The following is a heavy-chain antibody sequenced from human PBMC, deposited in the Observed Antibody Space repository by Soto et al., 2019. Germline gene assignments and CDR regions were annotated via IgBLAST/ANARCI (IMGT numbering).Heavy chain of an antibody. Sequence: QVQLQESDPGLVKPSGTLSLTGAVSGGSISSNNWWTWVRQPPGKDLEGIGEIFHSGSPNYNPSIRSRVTLSLGMSGVPFPLALSSFAAADTAVYYCARVMDAPMPYGFEFWGKGTVVAFAS. V-gene: IGHV4-4*02. J-gene: IGHJ3*01. CDR2: IFHSGSP. CDR1: GGSISSNNW. CDR3: ARVMDAPMPYGFEF. D-gene: IGHD2-2*01.